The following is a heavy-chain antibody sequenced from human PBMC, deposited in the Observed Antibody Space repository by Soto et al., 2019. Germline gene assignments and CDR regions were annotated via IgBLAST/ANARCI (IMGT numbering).Heavy chain of an antibody. D-gene: IGHD2-21*01. V-gene: IGHV1-69*01. J-gene: IGHJ4*02. Sequence: QVQLVQSGTEVQKPGSSVKLSCKTSGGTFTNYDISWVRQAPGRGLEWMGGLIPLFGSPHYSPKFEGRVTITADEVSTTAHLELSSLRFDDTAVYFCAWTLAFCGGNCYLPNFDTWGQGTLVIVSS. CDR1: GGTFTNYD. CDR2: LIPLFGSP. CDR3: AWTLAFCGGNCYLPNFDT.